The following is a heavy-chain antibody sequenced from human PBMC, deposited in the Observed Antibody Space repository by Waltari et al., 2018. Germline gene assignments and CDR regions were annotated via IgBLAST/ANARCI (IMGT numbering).Heavy chain of an antibody. CDR2: FDPQDGET. CDR3: ATARLVYYYYGMDV. CDR1: GYTLTELS. D-gene: IGHD3-9*01. J-gene: IGHJ6*02. Sequence: QVQLVQSGAEVKKPGASVKVSCKVSGYTLTELSMHWVRQAPGKGIEWMGGFDPQDGETSYAQEFQGRVTMTEDTATDTGYMGLSSLKSEDTAVYYCATARLVYYYYGMDVWGQGTTVTGS. V-gene: IGHV1-24*01.